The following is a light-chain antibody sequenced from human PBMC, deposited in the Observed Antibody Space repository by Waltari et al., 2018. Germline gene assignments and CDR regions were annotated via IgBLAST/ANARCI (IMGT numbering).Light chain of an antibody. CDR1: IVTKKY. CDR3: FSAADDFWV. V-gene: IGLV3-27*01. Sequence: FDLTPPSSVSVSPGQTARITCSGDIVTKKYPRWFQQKPGRAPLLLIYQDTERPLGIPERFSGSISGTTITLTITGAQFEDEADYHCFSAADDFWVFGGGTKLTVL. J-gene: IGLJ3*02. CDR2: QDT.